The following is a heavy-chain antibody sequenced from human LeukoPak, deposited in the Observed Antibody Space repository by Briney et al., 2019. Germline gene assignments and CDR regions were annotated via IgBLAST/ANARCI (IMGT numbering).Heavy chain of an antibody. D-gene: IGHD3-10*01. CDR2: IYSGGST. CDR1: GFTVSSNY. J-gene: IGHJ4*02. Sequence: GGSLRLSCAASGFTVSSNYMSWVRQAPGKGLEWVSIIYSGGSTYYADSVKGRFTISRDNAKNSLYLQMNSLRAEDTAVYYCARESYGSTTTDYWGQGTLVTVSS. V-gene: IGHV3-66*01. CDR3: ARESYGSTTTDY.